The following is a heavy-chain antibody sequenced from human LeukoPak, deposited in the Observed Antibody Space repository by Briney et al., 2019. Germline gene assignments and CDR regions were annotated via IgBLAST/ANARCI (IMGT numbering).Heavy chain of an antibody. J-gene: IGHJ4*02. Sequence: GASVKVSCTASGYTFTSYDINWVRQATGQGLEWMGWMNPNSGNTGYAQKFQGRVTMTRNTSISTAYMELSSLRSEDTAVYYCARDVVVPAAIPFDYWGQGTLVTVSS. V-gene: IGHV1-8*01. CDR2: MNPNSGNT. CDR3: ARDVVVPAAIPFDY. D-gene: IGHD2-2*01. CDR1: GYTFTSYD.